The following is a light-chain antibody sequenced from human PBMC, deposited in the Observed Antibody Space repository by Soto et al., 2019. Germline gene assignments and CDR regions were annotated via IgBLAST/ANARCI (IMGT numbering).Light chain of an antibody. CDR1: QSVSNY. CDR3: QQRSNWPPFT. V-gene: IGKV3-11*01. J-gene: IGKJ5*01. Sequence: EIVLTQSPGTLSLSPGERATLSCRASQSVSNYLAWYQQKPGQAPRLLIYDASNRATDIPASFSGSGSGTDFTLTISSLGPEDFAVYYCQQRSNWPPFTFGQGTRLEIK. CDR2: DAS.